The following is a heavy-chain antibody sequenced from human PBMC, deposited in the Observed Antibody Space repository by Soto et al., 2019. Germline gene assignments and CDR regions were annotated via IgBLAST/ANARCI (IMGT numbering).Heavy chain of an antibody. J-gene: IGHJ4*02. CDR3: ARHEQWLVSGEYYFDY. Sequence: SVKVSCKASGGTFSSYAISWVRQAPGQGLEWMGGIIPIFGTANYAQKFQGRVTITADESTSTAYMELSSLRSEDTAVYYCARHEQWLVSGEYYFDYWGQGTLVTVSS. D-gene: IGHD6-19*01. V-gene: IGHV1-69*13. CDR1: GGTFSSYA. CDR2: IIPIFGTA.